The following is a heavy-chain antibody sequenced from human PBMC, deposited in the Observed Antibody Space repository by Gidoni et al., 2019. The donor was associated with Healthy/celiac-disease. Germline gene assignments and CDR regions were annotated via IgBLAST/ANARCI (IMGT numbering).Heavy chain of an antibody. Sequence: EVQLVQAGAEVEKPGESRKVHCKGSGYSVTSYWIGWVRQMPGKGLAWMGIIYPGDSDTRYSPSFHGQVTISADKSISTAYLQWSSLKASDTAMYYCARHPVVPAVAYGMDVWGQGTTVTVSS. J-gene: IGHJ6*02. CDR1: GYSVTSYW. CDR2: IYPGDSDT. V-gene: IGHV5-51*01. D-gene: IGHD2-2*01. CDR3: ARHPVVPAVAYGMDV.